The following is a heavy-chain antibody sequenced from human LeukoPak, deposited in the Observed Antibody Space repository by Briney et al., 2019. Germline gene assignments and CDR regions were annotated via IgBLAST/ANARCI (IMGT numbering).Heavy chain of an antibody. J-gene: IGHJ4*02. V-gene: IGHV3-30-3*01. CDR3: ARARFGYNRGPFDY. CDR1: GFTFSNYA. CDR2: ISYDGSNK. Sequence: GGSLRLSCAASGFTFSNYAIHWVRQAPGKGLEWVAFISYDGSNKHYADSVKGRFTISRDNSKNALYLQMNSLRPEDTAVYYCARARFGYNRGPFDYWGQGILVTVSS. D-gene: IGHD5-24*01.